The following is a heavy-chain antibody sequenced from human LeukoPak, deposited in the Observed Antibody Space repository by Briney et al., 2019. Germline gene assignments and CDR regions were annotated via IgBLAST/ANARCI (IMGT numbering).Heavy chain of an antibody. Sequence: SETLSLTCALYGRSFSEYYLNWIRQPPGKGLEWIGEVDHSGSTKYTPSLKSRVTISVDTSKNQFSLKLSSVTAADTAVYYCARGLRITLIGGYHYFDYWGQGTLVTVSS. CDR3: ARGLRITLIGGYHYFDY. V-gene: IGHV4-34*01. J-gene: IGHJ4*02. CDR1: GRSFSEYY. D-gene: IGHD3-22*01. CDR2: VDHSGST.